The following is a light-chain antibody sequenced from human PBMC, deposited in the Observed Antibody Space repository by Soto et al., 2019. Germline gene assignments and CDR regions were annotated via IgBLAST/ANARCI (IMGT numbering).Light chain of an antibody. CDR2: AGS. CDR3: MQALQAPFT. J-gene: IGKJ3*01. CDR1: QSLLHSNGYNY. V-gene: IGKV2-28*01. Sequence: EIVMTQSPLSLPVTPGEPASISCKSSQSLLHSNGYNYLDWYLQKPGQSPQLLIYAGSNRASGVHDRFRGSGSGTDFTLKISRVEAEDVAVYYCMQALQAPFTFGPGTKVDIK.